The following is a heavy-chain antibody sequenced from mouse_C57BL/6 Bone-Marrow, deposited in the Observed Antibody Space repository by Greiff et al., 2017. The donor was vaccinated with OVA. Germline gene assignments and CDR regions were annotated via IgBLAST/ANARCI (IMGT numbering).Heavy chain of an antibody. J-gene: IGHJ3*01. V-gene: IGHV7-3*01. D-gene: IGHD2-1*01. CDR1: GFTFTDYY. Sequence: EVKLVESGGGLVQPGGSLSLYCAASGFTFTDYYMSWVRQPPGKALEWLGFIRNKANGYTTEYSASVKGRFTISRDNSQSILYLQMNALRAEDSATYYCARFQLLSWFAYWGQGTLVTVSA. CDR3: ARFQLLSWFAY. CDR2: IRNKANGYTT.